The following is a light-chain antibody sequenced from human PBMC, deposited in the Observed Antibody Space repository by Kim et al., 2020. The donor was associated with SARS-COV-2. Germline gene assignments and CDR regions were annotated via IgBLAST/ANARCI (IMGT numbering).Light chain of an antibody. Sequence: SPGERATLSCRASQSVRDTYLAGYQQKPGQAPRLLIYGASSRATFIPDRFSGSGSGTDFTLTISRLEPEDFALYYCQQYGNSPYTFGQGTKLEIK. V-gene: IGKV3-20*01. J-gene: IGKJ2*01. CDR1: QSVRDTY. CDR3: QQYGNSPYT. CDR2: GAS.